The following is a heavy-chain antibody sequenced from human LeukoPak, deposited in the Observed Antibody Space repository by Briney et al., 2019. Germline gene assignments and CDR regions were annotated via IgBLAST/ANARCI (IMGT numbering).Heavy chain of an antibody. V-gene: IGHV3-33*06. CDR3: AKDNFGVVIQYFDY. CDR2: IWHDGSRK. CDR1: GFTINSYG. D-gene: IGHD3-3*01. Sequence: GRSLRLSCAASGFTINSYGMQWVRQSPDKGLEWVAIIWHDGSRKYYIDSVKGRFTISRDNSKNTLYLQMNSLRAEDTAVYYCAKDNFGVVIQYFDYWGQGTLVTVSS. J-gene: IGHJ4*02.